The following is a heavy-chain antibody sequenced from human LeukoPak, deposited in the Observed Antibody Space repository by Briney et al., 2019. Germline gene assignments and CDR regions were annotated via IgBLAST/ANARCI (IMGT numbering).Heavy chain of an antibody. Sequence: PSETLSLTCTVSGGSVGSGSYYWSWIRQPPGKGLEWIGYIYYSGSTSYNPSLKSRVTISLDTSNNQFSLRLSSVTAADTAVYYCARDRRGYPYFDYWGQGTLVTVSS. V-gene: IGHV4-61*01. CDR2: IYYSGST. J-gene: IGHJ4*02. CDR3: ARDRRGYPYFDY. CDR1: GGSVGSGSYY. D-gene: IGHD5-12*01.